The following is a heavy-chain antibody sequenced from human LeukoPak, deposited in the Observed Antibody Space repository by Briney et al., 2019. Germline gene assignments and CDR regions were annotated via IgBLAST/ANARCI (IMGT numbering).Heavy chain of an antibody. D-gene: IGHD1-26*01. CDR3: ARHDSGSHYREDDAFDI. Sequence: SETLSLTCTVSGGSFSSYYWSWIRQPAGKGLEWIGRIYSSGSTNYNPSLKSRVTISVDKSKNQFSLKLSSVTAADTAVYYCARHDSGSHYREDDAFDIWGQGTMVTVSS. CDR1: GGSFSSYY. CDR2: IYSSGST. V-gene: IGHV4-4*07. J-gene: IGHJ3*02.